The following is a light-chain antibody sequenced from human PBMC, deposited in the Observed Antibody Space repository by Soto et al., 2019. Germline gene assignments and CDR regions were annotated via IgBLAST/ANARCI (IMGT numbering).Light chain of an antibody. CDR3: QTWDSSSVV. CDR2: QDT. J-gene: IGLJ2*01. V-gene: IGLV3-1*01. Sequence: SYELTQAPSVSVSPGQTASITCSGDKLGDKYAWWYQQKPGQSPVLVIDQDTKRPSGIPERFSGSNSGNIATLTISGTQAMDEADYYCQTWDSSSVVFSGGTKVTVL. CDR1: KLGDKY.